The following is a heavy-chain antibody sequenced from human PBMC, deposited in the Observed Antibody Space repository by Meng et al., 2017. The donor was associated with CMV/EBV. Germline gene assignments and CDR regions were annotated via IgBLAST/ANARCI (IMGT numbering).Heavy chain of an antibody. J-gene: IGHJ4*02. Sequence: GSLRLSCTVSGGSISSSNYYWGWIRQPPGKELECIGSSHYSGNTYYNAALKSRATISGDMSKNQFSLKLTSVTAADAAVYYCARVTSSSWTIDYWGQGTLVTVSS. V-gene: IGHV4-39*07. CDR3: ARVTSSSWTIDY. D-gene: IGHD6-13*01. CDR1: GGSISSSNYY. CDR2: SHYSGNT.